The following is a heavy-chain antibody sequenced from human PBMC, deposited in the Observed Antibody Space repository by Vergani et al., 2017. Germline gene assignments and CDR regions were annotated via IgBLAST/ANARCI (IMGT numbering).Heavy chain of an antibody. CDR2: INSDGDST. V-gene: IGHV3-74*01. CDR3: ARDRYCHGSGSYPYFYYYGLDV. J-gene: IGHJ6*02. Sequence: VQLVESGGGLVQPGGSLRLSCTASGFTFSNYWMQWVRQAPGKGLMWVSRINSDGDSTSYADSVKGRFTISRDNAKNTLYLQMDSLRAEDTGVYYCARDRYCHGSGSYPYFYYYGLDVWGQGTAVTVSS. CDR1: GFTFSNYW. D-gene: IGHD3-10*01.